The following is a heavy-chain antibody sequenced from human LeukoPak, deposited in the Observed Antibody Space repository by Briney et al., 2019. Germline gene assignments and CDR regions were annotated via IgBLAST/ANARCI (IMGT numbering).Heavy chain of an antibody. Sequence: ASVKVSCKASGYTFTSYYMHWVRQAPGQGLEWMGMINPSGGSTSYAQKFQGRVTMTRDTSTGTVYMELSSLRSEDTAVYYCARDYYDSRGYPTGFDYWGQGTLVTVSS. CDR2: INPSGGST. CDR1: GYTFTSYY. V-gene: IGHV1-46*01. D-gene: IGHD3-22*01. J-gene: IGHJ4*02. CDR3: ARDYYDSRGYPTGFDY.